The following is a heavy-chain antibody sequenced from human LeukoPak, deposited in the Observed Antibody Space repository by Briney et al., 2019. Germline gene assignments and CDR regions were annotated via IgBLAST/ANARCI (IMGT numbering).Heavy chain of an antibody. Sequence: GGSLRLSCAASGFAFSTYAMSWVRQAPGKGLEWVSAISGSGATTYYADSVKGRFTISRDNSKNTLYLQMNSLRAEDTAVYYCARTIWFGEFGVYWGQGTLVTVSS. V-gene: IGHV3-23*01. CDR2: ISGSGATT. J-gene: IGHJ4*02. CDR1: GFAFSTYA. D-gene: IGHD3-10*01. CDR3: ARTIWFGEFGVY.